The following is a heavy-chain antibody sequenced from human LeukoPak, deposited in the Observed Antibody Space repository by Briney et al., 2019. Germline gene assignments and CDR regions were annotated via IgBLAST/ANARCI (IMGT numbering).Heavy chain of an antibody. CDR1: GHTFSDYT. J-gene: IGHJ4*02. Sequence: GGSLRLSCGASGHTFSDYTMNWVRQAPGKGPEWISYISSGGSVTHYADSVKGRFTISRDNVENSLYLQMNSLRVEDTAVYYCTRDLEYWGQGVLVTVSS. CDR3: TRDLEY. CDR2: ISSGGSVT. V-gene: IGHV3-48*01.